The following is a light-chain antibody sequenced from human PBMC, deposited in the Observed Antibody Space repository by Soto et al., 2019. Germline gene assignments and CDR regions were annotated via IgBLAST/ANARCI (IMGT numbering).Light chain of an antibody. CDR2: DAS. J-gene: IGKJ4*01. CDR1: QSISSD. CDR3: QQSYTTPLT. V-gene: IGKV1-39*01. Sequence: IQLTQSPSLLSAPVRDRVPITCRASQSISSDLAWYQQNPGKAPKLLIYDASSLQSGVPSRFSGSGSGTDFTLTITSLQPEDFATYYCQQSYTTPLTFGGGTKVDNK.